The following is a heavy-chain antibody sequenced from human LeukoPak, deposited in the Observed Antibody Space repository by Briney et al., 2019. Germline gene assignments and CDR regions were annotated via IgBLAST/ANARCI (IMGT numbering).Heavy chain of an antibody. D-gene: IGHD4-17*01. CDR2: IWYDGSNK. J-gene: IGHJ4*02. V-gene: IGHV3-33*01. Sequence: GGSLRLSCAASGFTFSSYGMHWVRQAPGKGLEWVAVIWYDGSNKYYADSVKGRFAISRDNSKNTLYLQMNSLRAEDTAVYYCARSHDYGGNVDYWGQGTLVTVSS. CDR3: ARSHDYGGNVDY. CDR1: GFTFSSYG.